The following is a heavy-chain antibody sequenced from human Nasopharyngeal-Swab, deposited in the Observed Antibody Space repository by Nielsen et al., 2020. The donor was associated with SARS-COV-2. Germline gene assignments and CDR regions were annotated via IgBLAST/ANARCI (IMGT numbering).Heavy chain of an antibody. V-gene: IGHV4-34*12. J-gene: IGHJ6*02. CDR2: IIPICIT. CDR1: GASFRCSS. CDR3: AREREWIQLPALGLGDYYYYYGMDV. Sequence: SETLFLTCAVSGASFRCSSSSWILQPPGNLLAWIGEIIPICITNSNPSLQSRVTISVDTSKNQFSLKLSSVTAADTAVYYCAREREWIQLPALGLGDYYYYYGMDVWGQGTTVTVSS. D-gene: IGHD5-18*01.